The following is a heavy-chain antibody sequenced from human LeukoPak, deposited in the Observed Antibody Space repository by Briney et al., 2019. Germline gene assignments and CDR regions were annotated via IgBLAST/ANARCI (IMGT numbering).Heavy chain of an antibody. J-gene: IGHJ4*02. CDR2: IYTSGGT. CDR1: DDSTSSYY. D-gene: IGHD2-2*01. V-gene: IGHV4-4*07. Sequence: PSETLSLTCTVSDDSTSSYYWSWIRQPAGKGLEWIGRIYTSGGTNYNPSLKSRVTMSLDTSKNQFSLKLSSVTAADTAVYYCARAPWGYQLPYFDYWGQGTLVTVSS. CDR3: ARAPWGYQLPYFDY.